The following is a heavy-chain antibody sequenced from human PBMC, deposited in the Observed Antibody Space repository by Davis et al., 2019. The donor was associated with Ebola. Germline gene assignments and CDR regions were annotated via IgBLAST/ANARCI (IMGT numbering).Heavy chain of an antibody. Sequence: SVKVSCKASGGTFSSYTISWVRQAPGQGLEWMGRIIPILGIANYAQKFQGRVTITADKSTSTAYMELNSLRSEDTAVYYCARARRTYDYYYGMDVWGQGTTVTVSS. V-gene: IGHV1-69*02. CDR1: GGTFSSYT. CDR3: ARARRTYDYYYGMDV. CDR2: IIPILGIA. D-gene: IGHD1-14*01. J-gene: IGHJ6*02.